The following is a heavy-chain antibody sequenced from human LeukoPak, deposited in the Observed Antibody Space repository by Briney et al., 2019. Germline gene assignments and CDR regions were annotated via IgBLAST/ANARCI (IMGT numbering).Heavy chain of an antibody. V-gene: IGHV3-33*01. D-gene: IGHD4-17*01. CDR1: GFTFSSYS. Sequence: GGSLRLSCAASGFTFSSYSMHWVRQAPGKGLKWVAVIWYDGSNKYYADSVKGRFTISRDNSKNTLYLQMNSLRAEDTAVYYCARDRATVTLYYYYYGMDVWGQGTTVTVSS. J-gene: IGHJ6*02. CDR2: IWYDGSNK. CDR3: ARDRATVTLYYYYYGMDV.